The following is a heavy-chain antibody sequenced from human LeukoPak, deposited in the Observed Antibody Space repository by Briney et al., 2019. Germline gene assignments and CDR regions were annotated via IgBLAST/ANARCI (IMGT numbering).Heavy chain of an antibody. D-gene: IGHD3-22*01. V-gene: IGHV1-18*01. CDR1: GYTFTSYG. CDR3: ARDSYDSSGYYLVPPDY. CDR2: ISAYNGNT. J-gene: IGHJ4*02. Sequence: GASVKVSCKASGYTFTSYGISWVRQAPGQGLEWMGWISAYNGNTNYAQKLQGRVTMTTDTSTSTAYMELRSLRSDDTAVYYCARDSYDSSGYYLVPPDYWGQGTLVTVSS.